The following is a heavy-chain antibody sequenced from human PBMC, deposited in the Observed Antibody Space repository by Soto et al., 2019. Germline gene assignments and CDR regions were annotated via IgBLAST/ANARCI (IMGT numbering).Heavy chain of an antibody. Sequence: SETLSLTCTVSGASISSYDWNWSWIRQPPGKRPEWIGYTYYSGRPNYNPSLKSRVTISVDTSKNQFSLEMTSVTAADTAVYYCARLTKKEAYAFEIWGSGTMVTVSS. CDR2: TYYSGRP. CDR3: ARLTKKEAYAFEI. CDR1: GASISSYD. J-gene: IGHJ3*02. D-gene: IGHD2-8*01. V-gene: IGHV4-59*12.